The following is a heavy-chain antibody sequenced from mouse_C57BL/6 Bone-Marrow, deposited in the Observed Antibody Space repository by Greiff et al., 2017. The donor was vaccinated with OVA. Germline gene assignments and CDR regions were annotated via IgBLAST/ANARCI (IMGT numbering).Heavy chain of an antibody. Sequence: QVQLQQPGAELVKPGASVKVSCKASGYTFTSYWMHWVKQRPGQGLEWIGRIHPSDSDTNYNQKFKGKATLTVDKSSRTAYMQLSSLTSEDSAVYYCAIMITTVVAKDYYAMDYGGQGTSVTVSS. D-gene: IGHD1-1*01. J-gene: IGHJ4*01. V-gene: IGHV1-74*01. CDR3: AIMITTVVAKDYYAMDY. CDR2: IHPSDSDT. CDR1: GYTFTSYW.